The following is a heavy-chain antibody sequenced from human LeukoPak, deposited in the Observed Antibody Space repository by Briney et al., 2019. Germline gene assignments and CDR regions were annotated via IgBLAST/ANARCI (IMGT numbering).Heavy chain of an antibody. CDR3: ARVNINNWHSCDY. CDR2: IYHSGSP. J-gene: IGHJ4*02. CDR1: GGSISSNNW. D-gene: IGHD1-1*01. Sequence: PSGTLSLTCAVSGGSISSNNWWGWVRQPPGKGLEWIGEIYHSGSPNYNPSLKSRVTISVDKSRNHFSLNLSSVTAADTAVYYCARVNINNWHSCDYWGQGTLVTFSS. V-gene: IGHV4-4*02.